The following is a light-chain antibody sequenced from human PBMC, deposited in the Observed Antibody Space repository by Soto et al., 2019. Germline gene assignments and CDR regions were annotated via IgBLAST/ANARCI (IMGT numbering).Light chain of an antibody. CDR2: DAS. CDR3: QQYNNYMWK. J-gene: IGKJ1*01. V-gene: IGKV1-5*01. Sequence: DIQMTQSPSTLSASVGDRVTITCRASQNINSWLAWFQQKPGKAANLLMYDASTLESGVPSRFSGSGSGTEFNLTIISLQPDDFATYYCQQYNNYMWKFGQGTKVEIK. CDR1: QNINSW.